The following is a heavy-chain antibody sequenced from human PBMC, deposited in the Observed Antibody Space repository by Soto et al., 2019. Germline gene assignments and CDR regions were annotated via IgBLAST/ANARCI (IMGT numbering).Heavy chain of an antibody. J-gene: IGHJ4*02. CDR1: GGSTSSSNW. CDR3: ARDQGYCSGGSCYVFDS. Sequence: PSETLSLTCAVSGGSTSSSNWWSWVRQPPGKGLEWIGEIYYSGTTKYNPSLKSRVTISVDKSKNQFSLKMYSVTAADTAVYYCARDQGYCSGGSCYVFDSWGQGTLVTVSS. D-gene: IGHD2-15*01. CDR2: IYYSGTT. V-gene: IGHV4-4*02.